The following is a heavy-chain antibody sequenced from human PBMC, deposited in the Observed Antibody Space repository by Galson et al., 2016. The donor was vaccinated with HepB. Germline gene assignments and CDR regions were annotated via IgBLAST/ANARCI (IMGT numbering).Heavy chain of an antibody. V-gene: IGHV5-51*01. CDR2: IYPGDSDT. CDR3: ARQKSGGWISDAFDI. Sequence: QSGAEVKKPGESLKITCQGSGYSFTHYWIGWVRQMPGKGLKWMGVIYPGDSDTRYSPSFQGQVNISVDESINTAYLQWSSLKASDTAIYYCARQKSGGWISDAFDIWGQGTMVTVSS. D-gene: IGHD6-19*01. CDR1: GYSFTHYW. J-gene: IGHJ3*02.